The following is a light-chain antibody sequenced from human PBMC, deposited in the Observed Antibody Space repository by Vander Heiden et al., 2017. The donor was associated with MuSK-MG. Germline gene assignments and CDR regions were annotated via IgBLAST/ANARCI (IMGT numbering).Light chain of an antibody. Sequence: EIVLTQSPATLSLSPGERATLSCRASQSVSSYLAWYQQKPGQAPRLLIYDASNRANGIPDRFSGSGSGTDFTLTSSSREPEDFAVYYWQQRSNSHTFGGGTKVEIK. CDR2: DAS. CDR1: QSVSSY. V-gene: IGKV3-11*01. CDR3: QQRSNSHT. J-gene: IGKJ4*01.